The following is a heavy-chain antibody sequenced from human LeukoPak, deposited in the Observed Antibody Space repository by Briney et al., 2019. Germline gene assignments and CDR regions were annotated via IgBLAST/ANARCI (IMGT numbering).Heavy chain of an antibody. CDR2: VYYSRGT. CDR1: CGSISSCY. V-gene: IGHV4-59*01. Sequence: RSSETLSLTCTVACGSISSCYWRWIQQPPGGGLGWSVYVYYSRGTNYNPSPKSPVTISVDTSKNPFSMKLSSVTAADTAVYSCAREAIAAAPYYYDSSGRGMDVWGQGTTVTVSS. CDR3: AREAIAAAPYYYDSSGRGMDV. D-gene: IGHD3-22*01. J-gene: IGHJ6*02.